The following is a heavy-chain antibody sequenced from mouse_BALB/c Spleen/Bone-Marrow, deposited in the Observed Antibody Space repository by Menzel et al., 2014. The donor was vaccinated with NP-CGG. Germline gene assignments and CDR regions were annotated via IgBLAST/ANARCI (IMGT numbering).Heavy chain of an antibody. CDR3: ARHLLRRVYGMDY. D-gene: IGHD1-2*01. CDR2: ISSGGSYT. J-gene: IGHJ4*01. Sequence: EVMLVESGGDLVKPGGSLKLTCAASGFTFSSYGMSWVRQTPDKRLEWVATISSGGSYTYYPDSVKGRFTISRDNANNSLYLQLHSLHSEDTSMYYCARHLLRRVYGMDYWGQGTPVTSSS. CDR1: GFTFSSYG. V-gene: IGHV5-6*02.